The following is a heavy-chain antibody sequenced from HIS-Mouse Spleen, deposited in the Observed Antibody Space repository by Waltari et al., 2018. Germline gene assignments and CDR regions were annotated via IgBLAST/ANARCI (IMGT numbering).Heavy chain of an antibody. D-gene: IGHD2-15*01. CDR2: IWYDGSNK. Sequence: ESGGGVVQPGRSLRLSCAASGFTFSSYGMHWVRQAPGKGLEWVAVIWYDGSNKYYADSVKGRFTISRDNSKNTLYLQMNSLRAEDTAVYYCAKGGGYCSGGSCYYFDYWGQGTLVTVSS. J-gene: IGHJ4*02. CDR1: GFTFSSYG. CDR3: AKGGGYCSGGSCYYFDY. V-gene: IGHV3-33*06.